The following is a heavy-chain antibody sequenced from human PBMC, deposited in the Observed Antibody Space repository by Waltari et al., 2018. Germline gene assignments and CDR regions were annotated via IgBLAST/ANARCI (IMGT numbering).Heavy chain of an antibody. CDR3: ARGSAYYVRVWDL. J-gene: IGHJ4*02. CDR1: GFNLRSYW. CDR2: IKYDGSAQ. D-gene: IGHD3-16*01. Sequence: LVESGGDLVRPGGSLRLSCAASGFNLRSYWMSWVRQAPGKGLGWVAKIKYDGSAQGYEDSVSGRLTVSRDNAKNSLYLEMNNVRVDYTAVYYCARGSAYYVRVWDLWGPGTLVTVSS. V-gene: IGHV3-7*03.